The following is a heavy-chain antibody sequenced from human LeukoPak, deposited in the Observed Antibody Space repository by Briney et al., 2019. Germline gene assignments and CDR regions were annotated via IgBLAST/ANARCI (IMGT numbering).Heavy chain of an antibody. D-gene: IGHD5-24*01. V-gene: IGHV3-7*01. J-gene: IGHJ4*02. CDR2: IKNDGSDK. Sequence: GGSLRLSCEASGFSFSAAWMTWVRQAPGKGLEWVATIKNDGSDKYYVDSVKGRFTLSRDNAKNSVYLQMNSLRAEDTAVYYCARGGDGYNADYWGQGTLVTVSS. CDR3: ARGGDGYNADY. CDR1: GFSFSAAW.